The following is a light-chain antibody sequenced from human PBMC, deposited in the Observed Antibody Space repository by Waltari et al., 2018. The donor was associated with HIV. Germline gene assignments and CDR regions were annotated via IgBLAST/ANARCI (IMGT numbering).Light chain of an antibody. Sequence: SELTQDPAVSVALGQTVSITCQGDSLRTYYASWYLQKPGQAPVLVISPIHNRPSGIPDRFSGSSSGNTASLTITGAQAEDEGDYYCNSRDRAGHHVVFGGGTKLTIL. V-gene: IGLV3-19*01. J-gene: IGLJ3*02. CDR3: NSRDRAGHHVV. CDR2: PIH. CDR1: SLRTYY.